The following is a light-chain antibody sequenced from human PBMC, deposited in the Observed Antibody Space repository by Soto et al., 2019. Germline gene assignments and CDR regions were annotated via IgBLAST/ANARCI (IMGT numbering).Light chain of an antibody. CDR1: SSDVGAYNF. V-gene: IGLV2-14*01. CDR2: EVS. CDR3: SSYTTNKTLL. J-gene: IGLJ2*01. Sequence: QYALTQPASVSGSPGQSITISCTGTSSDVGAYNFVSWYQQHPGKAPKLIFYEVSNRPPGLSDRFSGSKSGTTASLTISGLQAEDEADYFCSSYTTNKTLLFGGGTKLTVL.